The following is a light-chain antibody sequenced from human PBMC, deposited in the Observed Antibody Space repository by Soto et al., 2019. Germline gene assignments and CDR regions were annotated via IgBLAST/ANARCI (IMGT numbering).Light chain of an antibody. CDR3: SSYTSSSNGV. J-gene: IGLJ3*02. CDR1: SSDVGGYNY. V-gene: IGLV2-14*01. CDR2: EDS. Sequence: QSVLTQPASVSGSPGQSITISCTGTSSDVGGYNYVSWYQQHPGKAPKLMIYEDSNRPSGVSNRFSGSKSGNTASLTISGLQAEDEADYYYSSYTSSSNGVFGGGTKLTVL.